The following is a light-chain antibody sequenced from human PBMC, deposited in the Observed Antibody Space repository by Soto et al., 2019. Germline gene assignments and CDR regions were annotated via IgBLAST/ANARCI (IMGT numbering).Light chain of an antibody. V-gene: IGKV3-20*01. CDR2: AAS. Sequence: EIVLTQYTATLSLSPEERATLSCRASQSVSSYLAWYQQKPGQAPRLLIYAASSRATGIPDRFSGSGSGTDFTLTISRLEPEDFAVYFCQQYGSSPRTFGQGTKVDNK. J-gene: IGKJ1*01. CDR1: QSVSSY. CDR3: QQYGSSPRT.